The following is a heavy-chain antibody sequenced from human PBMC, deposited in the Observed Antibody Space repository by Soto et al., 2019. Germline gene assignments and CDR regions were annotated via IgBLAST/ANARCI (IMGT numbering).Heavy chain of an antibody. D-gene: IGHD3-22*01. Sequence: PSETLSLTCTVSGGSISSGDYSWSWIRQPPGKGLEWIGYIYYSGSTYYSPSLKSRVTISGDTSKNQFSLQLSSVTAADTAVYYCARDYDDSSGYLYGMDVWGQGTTVT. CDR3: ARDYDDSSGYLYGMDV. CDR1: GGSISSGDYS. V-gene: IGHV4-30-4*01. J-gene: IGHJ6*02. CDR2: IYYSGST.